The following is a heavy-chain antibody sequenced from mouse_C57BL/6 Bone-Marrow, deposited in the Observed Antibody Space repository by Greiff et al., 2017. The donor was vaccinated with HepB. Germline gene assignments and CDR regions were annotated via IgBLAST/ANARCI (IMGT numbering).Heavy chain of an antibody. J-gene: IGHJ4*01. D-gene: IGHD2-1*01. V-gene: IGHV1-18*01. CDR2: INPNNGGT. CDR1: GYTFTDYN. CDR3: ARTTMVSYYAMDY. Sequence: EVKLQESGPELVKPGASVKIPCKASGYTFTDYNMDWVKQSHGKSLEWIGDINPNNGGTIYNQKFKGKATLTVDKSSSTAYMELRSLTSEDTAVYYCARTTMVSYYAMDYWGQGTSVTVSS.